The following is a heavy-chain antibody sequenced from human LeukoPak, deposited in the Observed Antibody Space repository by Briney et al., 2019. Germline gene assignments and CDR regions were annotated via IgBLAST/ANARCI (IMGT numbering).Heavy chain of an antibody. CDR3: ARVGGYGVTAFDY. Sequence: GGSLRLSCAASGFTFSSYAIHWVRQAPGKGLEWVAVISFYGTDAFYADSVKGRFTISRDNAKNSLYLQMNSLRAEDTAVYYCARVGGYGVTAFDYWGQGTLVTVSS. CDR1: GFTFSSYA. CDR2: ISFYGTDA. D-gene: IGHD5-18*01. J-gene: IGHJ4*02. V-gene: IGHV3-30*04.